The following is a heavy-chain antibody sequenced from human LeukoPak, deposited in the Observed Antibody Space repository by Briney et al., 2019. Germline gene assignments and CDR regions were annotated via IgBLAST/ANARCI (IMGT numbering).Heavy chain of an antibody. CDR3: ATSRYYYDSSGFLVDY. V-gene: IGHV3-23*01. CDR1: RFSFSYYG. D-gene: IGHD3-22*01. Sequence: GGTLRLSCAASRFSFSYYGMSWVRQAPGKGLEWVSAISGRGGSGRSTYYADSVKGRFTISRDDSKNTLYLEMSSLRAEDTAIYYCATSRYYYDSSGFLVDYGGQGTLVTVSS. J-gene: IGHJ4*02. CDR2: ISGRGGSGRST.